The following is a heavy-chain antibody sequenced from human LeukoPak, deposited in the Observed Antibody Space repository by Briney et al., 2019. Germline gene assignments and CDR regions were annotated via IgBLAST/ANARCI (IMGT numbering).Heavy chain of an antibody. CDR1: GASMNTTNFY. V-gene: IGHV4-39*01. J-gene: IGHJ5*02. D-gene: IGHD3-10*01. CDR2: ISYAGRT. Sequence: SETLSLTCTVSGASMNTTNFYWAWIRQPPGKGLESIGSISYAGRTYLNPSLNSRVTISVDTSKNQFSLKLSSVTAAGTAVYYCARQGTMTRGGYWLDPWGQGTLVIVSS. CDR3: ARQGTMTRGGYWLDP.